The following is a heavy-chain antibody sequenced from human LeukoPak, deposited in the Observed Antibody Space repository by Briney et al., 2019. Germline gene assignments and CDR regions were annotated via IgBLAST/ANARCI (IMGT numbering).Heavy chain of an antibody. D-gene: IGHD4-23*01. CDR1: GFTFSSYG. J-gene: IGHJ4*02. CDR2: IRYDGSNK. CDR3: AAATTVVTAPLDY. V-gene: IGHV3-30*02. Sequence: PGGSLRLSCAASGFTFSSYGMHWVRQAPGKGLEWVAFIRYDGSNKYYADSVKGRFTISRDNSKNTLYLQMNSLRAEDTAVYYCAAATTVVTAPLDYWGQGTLVTVSS.